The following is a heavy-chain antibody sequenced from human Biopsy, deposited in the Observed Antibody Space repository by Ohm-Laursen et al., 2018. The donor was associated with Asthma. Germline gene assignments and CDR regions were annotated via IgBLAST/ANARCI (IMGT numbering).Heavy chain of an antibody. V-gene: IGHV1-2*06. CDR2: INPNSGGT. CDR3: ARGQKSAGDRWFDP. J-gene: IGHJ5*02. CDR1: GYTFIGSH. D-gene: IGHD6-13*01. Sequence: VASVKVSCKASGYTFIGSHIHWVRQAPGQGLEWLGRINPNSGGTNFAQKFQGRVTMTRDTSISTAYMELSRLRSDDTAVYYCARGQKSAGDRWFDPWGQGTLVTVSS.